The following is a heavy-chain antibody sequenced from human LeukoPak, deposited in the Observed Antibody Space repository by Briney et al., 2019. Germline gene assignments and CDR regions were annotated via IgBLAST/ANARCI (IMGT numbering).Heavy chain of an antibody. CDR2: IYPGDSDT. CDR1: GYSFTSYW. D-gene: IGHD4-17*01. V-gene: IGHV5-51*01. Sequence: GESLKISCKGSGYSFTSYWIGWVRQMPRKGLEWMGIIYPGDSDTRYSPSFQGQVTISADKSISTAYLQWSSLKASDTAMYYCARARATAYGDYVVDYWGQGTLVTVSS. J-gene: IGHJ4*02. CDR3: ARARATAYGDYVVDY.